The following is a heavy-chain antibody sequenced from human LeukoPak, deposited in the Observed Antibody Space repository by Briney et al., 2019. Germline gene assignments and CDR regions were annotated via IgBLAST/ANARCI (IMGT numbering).Heavy chain of an antibody. Sequence: GGSLRLSCAASGFTFSSYWMHWVRQAPGKGLVWVSRINSDGSSTSYADSVKGRFTISRDNSKSTLYLQMNSLRAEDTAVYYCAKNVKAAGAPYYFDDWGQGTLVTVSS. V-gene: IGHV3-74*01. CDR1: GFTFSSYW. D-gene: IGHD2-15*01. J-gene: IGHJ4*02. CDR3: AKNVKAAGAPYYFDD. CDR2: INSDGSST.